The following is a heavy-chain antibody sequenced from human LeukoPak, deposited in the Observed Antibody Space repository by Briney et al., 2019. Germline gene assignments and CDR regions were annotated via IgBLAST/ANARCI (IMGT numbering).Heavy chain of an antibody. CDR3: ARPSTKYSSSSGYFQH. J-gene: IGHJ1*01. V-gene: IGHV4-30-2*03. CDR2: IYHSGST. D-gene: IGHD6-6*01. CDR1: GGSISSGGYS. Sequence: PSETLSLTCAVSGGSISSGGYSWSWIRQPPGKGLEWIGYIYHSGSTYYNPSLKSRVTISVDTSKNQFSLKLSSVTAADTAVYYCARPSTKYSSSSGYFQHWGQGTLVTVSS.